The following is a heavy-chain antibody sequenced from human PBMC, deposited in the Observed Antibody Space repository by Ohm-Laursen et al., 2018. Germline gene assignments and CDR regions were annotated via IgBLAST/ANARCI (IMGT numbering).Heavy chain of an antibody. CDR3: ARTNWNDGSDY. CDR2: INPNSGGT. J-gene: IGHJ4*02. V-gene: IGHV1-2*02. CDR1: GYGFTSSG. D-gene: IGHD1-1*01. Sequence: SSVKVSCKASGYGFTSSGISWVRQAPGQGLEWMGWINPNSGGTNYAQKFQGRVTMTRDTSISTAYMELSRLRSDDTAVYYCARTNWNDGSDYWGQGTLVTVSS.